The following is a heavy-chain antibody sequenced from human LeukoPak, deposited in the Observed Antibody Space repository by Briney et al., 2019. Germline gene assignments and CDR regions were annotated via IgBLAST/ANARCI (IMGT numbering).Heavy chain of an antibody. CDR3: ARDLVEYYGSGSYYTVNWFDP. CDR1: NYTFSSLGSGNSFISFA. D-gene: IGHD3-10*01. J-gene: IGHJ5*02. Sequence: GASVKVSCKASNYTFSSLGSGNSFISFAISWVRQAPGQGLEWMGWISSYNGNTNYAQKLQGRVTMTTDTSTSTAYMELRSLRSDDTAVYYCARDLVEYYGSGSYYTVNWFDPWGQGTLVTVSS. CDR2: ISSYNGNT. V-gene: IGHV1-18*01.